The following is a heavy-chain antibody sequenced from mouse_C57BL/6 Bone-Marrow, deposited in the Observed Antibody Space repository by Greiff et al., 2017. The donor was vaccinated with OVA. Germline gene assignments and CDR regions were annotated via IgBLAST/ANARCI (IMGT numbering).Heavy chain of an antibody. Sequence: EVMLVESGPGLAKPSQTLSLTCSVTGYSITSDYWNWIRKFPGNKLEYMGYISYSGSTYYNPSLKSRISITRDTSKNQYYLQLNSVTTEDTATSYCARSEDYYGSSYVGYAMDYWGQGTSVTVSS. CDR1: GYSITSDY. D-gene: IGHD1-1*01. V-gene: IGHV3-8*01. CDR3: ARSEDYYGSSYVGYAMDY. CDR2: ISYSGST. J-gene: IGHJ4*01.